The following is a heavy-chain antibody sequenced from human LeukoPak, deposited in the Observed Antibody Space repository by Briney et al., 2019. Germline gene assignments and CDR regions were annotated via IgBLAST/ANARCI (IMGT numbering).Heavy chain of an antibody. J-gene: IGHJ4*02. V-gene: IGHV3-7*01. Sequence: GGSLRLSCAASGFTFNNAWMSWVRQAPGKGLEWVANIKQDGSEKYYVDSVKGRFTISRDNAKNSLYLQMNSLRAEDTAVYYCARVRYDFWSGQPYYFDYWGQGTLVTVSS. CDR3: ARVRYDFWSGQPYYFDY. D-gene: IGHD3-3*01. CDR1: GFTFNNAW. CDR2: IKQDGSEK.